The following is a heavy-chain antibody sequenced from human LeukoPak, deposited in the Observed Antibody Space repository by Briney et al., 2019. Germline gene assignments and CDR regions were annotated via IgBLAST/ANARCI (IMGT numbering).Heavy chain of an antibody. CDR3: ARVPMDASGYYDY. D-gene: IGHD3-22*01. CDR1: GFTFSSYA. CDR2: ISIHGGDT. J-gene: IGHJ4*02. V-gene: IGHV3-64*01. Sequence: GGSLRLSCAASGFTFSSYAMHWVRQAPGKGLEYVSAISIHGGDTYYANSVKGRFTISRDNSKNTLYLQMGSLRAEDMAVYYCARVPMDASGYYDYWGQGALVTVSS.